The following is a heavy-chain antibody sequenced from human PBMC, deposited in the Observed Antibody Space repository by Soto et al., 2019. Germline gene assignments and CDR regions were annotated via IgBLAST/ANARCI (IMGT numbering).Heavy chain of an antibody. V-gene: IGHV3-7*01. J-gene: IGHJ4*02. Sequence: GVSLRLSCEASGFTFSNHWMSWVRQAPGRGLEWVANIKQDGSEKYYVDSVKGRFTTSRDNAKSSLYLQMNSLRVGDTAVYYCTRDHYYKVDYWGQGTLVTVSS. CDR1: GFTFSNHW. CDR3: TRDHYYKVDY. D-gene: IGHD3-10*01. CDR2: IKQDGSEK.